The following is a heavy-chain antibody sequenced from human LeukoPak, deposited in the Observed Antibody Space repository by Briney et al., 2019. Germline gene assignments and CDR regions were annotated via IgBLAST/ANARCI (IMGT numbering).Heavy chain of an antibody. Sequence: GAPLKISCRGSGSRFTSYWSGWLRRLPGKGLEWMGVIYPGDSDTRYSPSFQGQVTISAATSISTPYLQWSSLKTSDTAMYYCARLGSSGYCSPPGDWGQGTLVTVSS. J-gene: IGHJ4*02. CDR2: IYPGDSDT. D-gene: IGHD3-22*01. CDR3: ARLGSSGYCSPPGD. CDR1: GSRFTSYW. V-gene: IGHV5-51*01.